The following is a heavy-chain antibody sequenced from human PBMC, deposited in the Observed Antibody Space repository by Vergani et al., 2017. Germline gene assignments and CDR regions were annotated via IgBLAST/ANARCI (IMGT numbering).Heavy chain of an antibody. CDR1: GDSISSGNN. D-gene: IGHD3-10*01. CDR2: VSHSGDT. J-gene: IGHJ5*02. V-gene: IGHV4-38-2*01. CDR3: GRVADFYGLGSRLLDL. Sequence: QVNLQESGPGLVKPSETLSLTCAVSGDSISSGNNWGWIRQPPGKGLEWISSVSHSGDTYFNPSLKGRVSISMDTSKNYFFLTLSSVTAADTAVYYCGRVADFYGLGSRLLDLWGQGTLVTVSS.